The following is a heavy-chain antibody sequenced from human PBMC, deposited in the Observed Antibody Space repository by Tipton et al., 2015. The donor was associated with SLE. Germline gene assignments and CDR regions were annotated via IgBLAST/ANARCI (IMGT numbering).Heavy chain of an antibody. V-gene: IGHV4-39*07. J-gene: IGHJ4*02. CDR3: ARPDRY. D-gene: IGHD1-14*01. Sequence: TLSLTCSVSDGSISNTDYYWVWIRQSPGKGLEWIGTISYSGSTYYNPSLKSRVTISLDTSKNQFSLKMTSVTAADTAVYYCARPDRYWGQGSLVTVPS. CDR1: DGSISNTDYY. CDR2: ISYSGST.